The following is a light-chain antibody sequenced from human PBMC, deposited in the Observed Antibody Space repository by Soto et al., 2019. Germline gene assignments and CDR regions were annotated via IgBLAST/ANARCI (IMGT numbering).Light chain of an antibody. Sequence: NFMLTQPHSVSESPGKTVTISCTDSSGSIASNYVQWYQQRPGSAPTTVIYEDNQRPSGVPDRFSGSIDSSSNSASLTISGLKTQDEADYDCQSSDSSNHGRVFGGGTKLTVL. J-gene: IGLJ2*01. CDR2: EDN. CDR1: SGSIASNY. CDR3: QSSDSSNHGRV. V-gene: IGLV6-57*02.